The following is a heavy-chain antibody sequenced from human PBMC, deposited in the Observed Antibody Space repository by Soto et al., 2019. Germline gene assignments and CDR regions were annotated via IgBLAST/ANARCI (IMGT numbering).Heavy chain of an antibody. D-gene: IGHD6-19*01. J-gene: IGHJ5*02. CDR1: GYNFISSN. CDR3: ARAVGIAVTGLDL. Sequence: QEQLVQSGAEVKRPGASVKVSCRASGYNFISSNINWVRQAAGQGPEWMGWMNPSNGNAAFARNFQGRVSLTRDISTDTAYMELGGLSSGDTDIYYCARAVGIAVTGLDLWGPGTLVTVSS. V-gene: IGHV1-8*01. CDR2: MNPSNGNA.